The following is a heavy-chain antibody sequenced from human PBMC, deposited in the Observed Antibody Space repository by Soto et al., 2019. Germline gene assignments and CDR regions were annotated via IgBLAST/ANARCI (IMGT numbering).Heavy chain of an antibody. CDR3: ARVAVTNPSSCDAMDV. V-gene: IGHV1-69*12. CDR1: GGTFSSYA. CDR2: IIPIFGTA. J-gene: IGHJ6*02. D-gene: IGHD4-17*01. Sequence: QVQLVQSGAEVKKPGSSVTVSCKASGGTFSSYAISWVRQAPGQGLEWMGGIIPIFGTANYAQKFQGRVTITADEATSTAYMELSSLSSEGTAVYYCARVAVTNPSSCDAMDVWGQGTTVTVSS.